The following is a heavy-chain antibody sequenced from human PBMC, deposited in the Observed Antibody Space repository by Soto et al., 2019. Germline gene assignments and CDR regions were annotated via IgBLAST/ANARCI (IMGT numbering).Heavy chain of an antibody. V-gene: IGHV4-39*01. CDR1: GGSISSSSYY. D-gene: IGHD3-10*01. CDR3: ARQGIYGSGSYYNLSSCNWFDP. J-gene: IGHJ5*02. CDR2: IYYSGST. Sequence: PSETLSLTCTVSGGSISSSSYYWGWIRQPPGKGMEWIGSIYYSGSTYYNPPLKSRVTISVDTSKNQFSLKLSSVTAADTAVYYCARQGIYGSGSYYNLSSCNWFDPWGQGTLVTVSS.